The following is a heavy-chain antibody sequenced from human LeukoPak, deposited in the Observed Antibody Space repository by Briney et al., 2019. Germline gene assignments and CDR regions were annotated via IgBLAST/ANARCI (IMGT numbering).Heavy chain of an antibody. CDR3: ARPFMTTVTTSLDY. V-gene: IGHV1-2*02. J-gene: IGHJ4*02. CDR1: GYTFTGYY. D-gene: IGHD4-17*01. Sequence: ASVKVSCKASGYTFTGYYMHWVRQATGQGLEWMGWINPNSGGTNYAQKFQGRVTMTRDTSISTAYMELSRLRSDDTAVYYCARPFMTTVTTSLDYWGQGTLVTVSS. CDR2: INPNSGGT.